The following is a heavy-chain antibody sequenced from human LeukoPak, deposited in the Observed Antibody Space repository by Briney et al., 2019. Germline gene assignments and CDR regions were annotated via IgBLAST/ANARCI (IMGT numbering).Heavy chain of an antibody. V-gene: IGHV3-23*01. CDR3: AKAPLGSCRSVRCYELDS. CDR1: GFSFSNYA. Sequence: QPGGSLRLSCRGSGFSFSNYAMNWFRQAPGKRLQWISSIVQGGDNFYYANSVRGRFTVSRADPENTVYLQMTNLRVDDTAVYFCAKAPLGSCRSVRCYELDSWGQGVLVTVSS. CDR2: IVQGGDNF. D-gene: IGHD3-3*01. J-gene: IGHJ4*02.